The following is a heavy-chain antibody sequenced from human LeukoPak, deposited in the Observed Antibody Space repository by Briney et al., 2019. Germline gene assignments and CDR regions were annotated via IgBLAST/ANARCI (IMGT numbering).Heavy chain of an antibody. D-gene: IGHD3-3*01. Sequence: ASVKVSCKASGYTFTGYYIHWVRQAPGQGLEWMGWINPDSGDTDYAQKFRGRVTMTRDTSISTAYMELTSLRSDDTAVYYCARDFSSGFAIFGRSTTCFDPWGQGTLVTVSS. CDR1: GYTFTGYY. CDR2: INPDSGDT. V-gene: IGHV1-2*02. J-gene: IGHJ5*02. CDR3: ARDFSSGFAIFGRSTTCFDP.